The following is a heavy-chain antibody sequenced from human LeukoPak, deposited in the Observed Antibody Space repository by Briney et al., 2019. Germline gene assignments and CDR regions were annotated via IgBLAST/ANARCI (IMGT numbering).Heavy chain of an antibody. V-gene: IGHV1-69*05. D-gene: IGHD1-26*01. CDR2: IIPIFGTA. Sequence: SVKVSCKASGGTFSSYAISWVRQAPGQGLEWMGGIIPIFGTANYAQKFQGRVTITTDESTSTAYMELSSLRSKDTAVYYCAREGVGATASYFDYWGQGTLVTVSS. J-gene: IGHJ4*02. CDR3: AREGVGATASYFDY. CDR1: GGTFSSYA.